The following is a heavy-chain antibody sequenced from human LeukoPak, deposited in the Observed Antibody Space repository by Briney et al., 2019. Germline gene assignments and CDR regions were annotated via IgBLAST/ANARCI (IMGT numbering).Heavy chain of an antibody. CDR3: ARDTDYYDSSGYTD. V-gene: IGHV3-48*04. D-gene: IGHD3-22*01. CDR2: ISSSSSTI. CDR1: GFTFSSYS. Sequence: PGGSLRLSCAASGFTFSSYSMNWVRQAPGKGLEWVSYISSSSSTIYYADSVKGRFTISRDNAKNSLYLQMNSLRAEDTAVYYCARDTDYYDSSGYTDWGQGTLVTVSS. J-gene: IGHJ4*02.